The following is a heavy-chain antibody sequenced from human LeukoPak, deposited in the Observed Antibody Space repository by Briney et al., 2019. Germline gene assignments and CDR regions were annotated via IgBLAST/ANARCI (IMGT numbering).Heavy chain of an antibody. Sequence: PGGSLRLSCAASGFTFSSYGMHWVRQAPGKGLEWVAVIWYDGSNKYYADSVKGRFTISRDNSKNTLYLQMNSLRAEDTAVYYCARDIGDCGDYGIYYYGMDVWGQGTTVTVSS. V-gene: IGHV3-33*01. CDR1: GFTFSSYG. D-gene: IGHD4-17*01. CDR2: IWYDGSNK. CDR3: ARDIGDCGDYGIYYYGMDV. J-gene: IGHJ6*02.